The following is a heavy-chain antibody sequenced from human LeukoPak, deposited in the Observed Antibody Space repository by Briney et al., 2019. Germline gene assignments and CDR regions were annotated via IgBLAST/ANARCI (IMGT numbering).Heavy chain of an antibody. CDR1: GFTFSNYA. D-gene: IGHD3-10*01. CDR2: INASAGSA. J-gene: IGHJ3*02. Sequence: GGSLRLSCEVSGFTFSNYAMNWVRQAPGKGLEWVSSINASAGSAVYGDSVKGRFTISRVNAENTLYLQMNSLRADDTAIYYCAKDQRSGEYDYGWGPFDIWGQGTMVTVSS. V-gene: IGHV3-23*01. CDR3: AKDQRSGEYDYGWGPFDI.